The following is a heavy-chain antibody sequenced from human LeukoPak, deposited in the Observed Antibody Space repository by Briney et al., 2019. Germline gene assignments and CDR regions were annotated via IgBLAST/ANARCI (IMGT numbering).Heavy chain of an antibody. CDR2: IYTSGST. D-gene: IGHD3-10*01. CDR3: ARDLPLGAFDI. J-gene: IGHJ3*02. CDR1: GGSFSSGSNY. V-gene: IGHV4-61*02. Sequence: PSETLSLTCAVSGGSFSSGSNYWSWIRQPAGKALAWIGRIYTSGSTNYNPSLKSRVTISVDTSKNQFSLKLSSVTAADTAVYYCARDLPLGAFDIWGQGTMVTVSS.